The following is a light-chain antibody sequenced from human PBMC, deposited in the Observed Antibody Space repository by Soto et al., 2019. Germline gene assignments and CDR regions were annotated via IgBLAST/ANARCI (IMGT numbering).Light chain of an antibody. CDR1: QSVLDSGNSKNY. Sequence: DFVMTQSPDSLAVSLGERATINCKSSQSVLDSGNSKNYLAWYQQKPGQPPKMVIYWASTRESGVPDQLSGTGSETCFSLTISSLQVGDVAVYDCKQCYITPLALGGGTKGEIK. CDR2: WAS. V-gene: IGKV4-1*01. J-gene: IGKJ4*02. CDR3: KQCYITPLA.